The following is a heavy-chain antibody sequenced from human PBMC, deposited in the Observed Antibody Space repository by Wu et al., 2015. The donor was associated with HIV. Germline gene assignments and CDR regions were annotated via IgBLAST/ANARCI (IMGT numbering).Heavy chain of an antibody. CDR3: ARGHYCSSTSCSIPDWFDP. CDR1: GGSISSYY. Sequence: QVQLQESGPGLVKPSETLSLTCTVSGGSISSYYWSWIRQPPGKGLEWIGYIYYSGSTNYNPSLKSRVTISVDTSKNQFSLKLSSVTAADTAVYYCARGHYCSSTSCSIPDWFDPWGQGTLVTVSS. D-gene: IGHD2-2*01. V-gene: IGHV4-59*01. J-gene: IGHJ5*02. CDR2: IYYSGST.